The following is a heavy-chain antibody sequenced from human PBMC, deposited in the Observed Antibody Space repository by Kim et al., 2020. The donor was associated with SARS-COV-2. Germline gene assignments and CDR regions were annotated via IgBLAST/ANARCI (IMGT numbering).Heavy chain of an antibody. CDR3: ARRMMSSKSPFDY. CDR2: LSSSTSTV. D-gene: IGHD3-16*01. Sequence: GGSLRLSCAASGFTFSSYSMNWVRQAPGKGLEWISYLSSSTSTVYYADFVKGRFTISRDNAKNSLYLQMNSLRAEDTAVYYCARRMMSSKSPFDYWGQGTLVTVSS. CDR1: GFTFSSYS. J-gene: IGHJ4*02. V-gene: IGHV3-48*04.